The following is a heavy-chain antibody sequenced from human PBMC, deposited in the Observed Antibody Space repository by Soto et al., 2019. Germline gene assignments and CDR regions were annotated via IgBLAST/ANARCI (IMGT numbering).Heavy chain of an antibody. Sequence: ASVKVSCKASGYTFTGYYMHWVRQAPGQGLEWMGWINPNSGGTNYAQKFQGRVTMTRDTSISTAYMELSRLRSDDTAVYYCASRGYSSCCSCYSPYYGMDFRGQGTTVTVSS. CDR1: GYTFTGYY. CDR3: ASRGYSSCCSCYSPYYGMDF. J-gene: IGHJ6*02. CDR2: INPNSGGT. D-gene: IGHD2-15*01. V-gene: IGHV1-2*02.